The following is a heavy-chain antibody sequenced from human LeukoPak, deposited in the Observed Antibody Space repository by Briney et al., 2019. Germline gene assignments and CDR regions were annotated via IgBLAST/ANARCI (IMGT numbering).Heavy chain of an antibody. J-gene: IGHJ4*02. V-gene: IGHV1-2*06. D-gene: IGHD5-18*01. CDR2: INPNSDAT. Sequence: ASVKVSCKASGYTFTGYYMHWVRQAPGHGHEWMGRINPNSDATNYAQKFKCRVTMTRDTSISTAYMELSRLRSDDTAVYYCAARGYSYGYSGSFDYWGQGTLVTVSS. CDR1: GYTFTGYY. CDR3: AARGYSYGYSGSFDY.